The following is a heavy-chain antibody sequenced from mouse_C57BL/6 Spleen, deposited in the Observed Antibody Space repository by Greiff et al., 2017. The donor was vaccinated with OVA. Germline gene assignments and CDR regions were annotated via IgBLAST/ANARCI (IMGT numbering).Heavy chain of an antibody. CDR2: ISSGSSTI. CDR1: GFTFSDYG. D-gene: IGHD1-1*01. Sequence: EVQVVESGGGLVKPGGSLKLSCAASGFTFSDYGMHWVRQAPEKGLEWVAYISSGSSTIYYADTVKGRFTISRDNAKNTLFLQMTSLRSEDTAMYYCATPVVAEDAMDYWGQGTSVTVSS. J-gene: IGHJ4*01. CDR3: ATPVVAEDAMDY. V-gene: IGHV5-17*01.